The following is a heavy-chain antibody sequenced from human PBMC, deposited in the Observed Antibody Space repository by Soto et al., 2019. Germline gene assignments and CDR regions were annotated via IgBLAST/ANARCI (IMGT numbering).Heavy chain of an antibody. V-gene: IGHV3-64*02. CDR2: INSNGGNT. CDR3: AIRNYYGSGSYDY. J-gene: IGHJ4*02. D-gene: IGHD3-10*01. Sequence: GGSLRLSCAASGFTFSSYPMHWVRQAPGKGLEYVSAINSNGGNTYYADSVKGRFTISRDNSKNTLYLQMDSLKVDDMAVYYCAIRNYYGSGSYDYWGQGTLVTVSS. CDR1: GFTFSSYP.